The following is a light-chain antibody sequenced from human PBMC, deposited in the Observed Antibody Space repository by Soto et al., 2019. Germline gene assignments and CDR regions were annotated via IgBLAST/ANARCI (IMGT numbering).Light chain of an antibody. V-gene: IGLV2-14*01. CDR2: EVS. CDR1: SSDVGAYNY. J-gene: IGLJ1*01. CDR3: SSYTTSRAYV. Sequence: QSALTQPASVSGSPGQSITISCTGTSSDVGAYNYVSWYQQQSGKAPKLRIHEVSNRPSGVSNRFSGSKSGNTASLTISGLQAEDEADYYCSSYTTSRAYVFGIGTKVTVL.